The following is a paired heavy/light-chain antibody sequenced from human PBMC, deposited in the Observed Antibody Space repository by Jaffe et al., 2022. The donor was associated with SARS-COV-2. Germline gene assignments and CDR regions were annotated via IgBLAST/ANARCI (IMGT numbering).Heavy chain of an antibody. J-gene: IGHJ5*02. V-gene: IGHV4-31*03. D-gene: IGHD6-19*01. CDR2: IYYSGAT. Sequence: QVQLQESGPGLVEASQTLLLTCTVSGASTNTGGYYWSWIRQLPGKGLEWVGDIYYSGATSYNPSLESRLTISIDTSRDQFFLLLKSVTAADTATYYCARRDAVALRGWFDPWGQGNLVTVSA. CDR3: ARRDAVALRGWFDP. CDR1: GASTNTGGYY.
Light chain of an antibody. CDR3: QQYYTSPFT. CDR2: KAS. V-gene: IGKV1-5*03. J-gene: IGKJ2*01. Sequence: IQMTQSPFTLSASVGDRVSITCRASQTFNNWLAWYQQKPGKAPKLLIYKASNLQSGVPSRFRGSGSGTEFTLTISSLQPEDFATYYCQQYYTSPFTFGPGTTLEIK. CDR1: QTFNNW.